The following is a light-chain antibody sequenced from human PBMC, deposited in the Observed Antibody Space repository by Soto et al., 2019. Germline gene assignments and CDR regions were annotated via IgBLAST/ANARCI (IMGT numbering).Light chain of an antibody. Sequence: VLTQSPGTLSLSPGERATLSCRASQSVRSSLAWYQQKPGLAPTLLISDASIRASGVPDRFTAGGSGTDFTLTIRRLEPEDFALYYCQQYGGSPISFGRGTRLEFK. V-gene: IGKV3-20*01. CDR2: DAS. CDR1: QSVRSS. CDR3: QQYGGSPIS. J-gene: IGKJ5*01.